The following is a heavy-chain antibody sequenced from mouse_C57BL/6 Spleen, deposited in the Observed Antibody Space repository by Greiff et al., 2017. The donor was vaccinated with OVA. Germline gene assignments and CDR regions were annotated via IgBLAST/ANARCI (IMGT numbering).Heavy chain of an antibody. J-gene: IGHJ3*01. CDR1: GYTFTSYW. CDR3: ARYSYGSSPWFAY. CDR2: IDPSDSYT. Sequence: QVQLQQPGAELVMPGASVKLSCKASGYTFTSYWMHWVKQRPGKGLEWIGEIDPSDSYTNYNQKFKGKSTLTVDKSSSTAYMQLSSLTSEDSAVYYCARYSYGSSPWFAYWGQGTLVTVSA. V-gene: IGHV1-69*01. D-gene: IGHD1-1*01.